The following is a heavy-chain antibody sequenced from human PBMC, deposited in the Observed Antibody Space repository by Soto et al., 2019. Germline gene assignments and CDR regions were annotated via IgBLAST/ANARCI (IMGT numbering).Heavy chain of an antibody. V-gene: IGHV4-4*02. D-gene: IGHD1-7*01. CDR1: GGSISSSSW. CDR2: IFESGAT. Sequence: QVQLQESGPGLVKPSGSLSLTCAVSGGSISSSSWWTWVRQSPGKGLEWIGEIFESGATNYNPSLKRRLTMSVDKSKNPFSLNLSSLTAADTAVYFCTTSHAGELNNWGQGTLVTVSS. CDR3: TTSHAGELNN. J-gene: IGHJ4*02.